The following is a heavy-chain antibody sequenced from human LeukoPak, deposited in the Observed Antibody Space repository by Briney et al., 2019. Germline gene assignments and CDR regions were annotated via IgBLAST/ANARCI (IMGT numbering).Heavy chain of an antibody. CDR2: ISSSGSTI. CDR3: ARAARRITMVRGVYFDY. D-gene: IGHD3-10*01. V-gene: IGHV3-48*03. CDR1: GFTFSSYE. J-gene: IGHJ4*02. Sequence: GGSLRLSCVASGFTFSSYEMNWVRQAPGKGLEWVSYISSSGSTIYYADSVKGRFTISRDNAKNSLYLQMNSLRAEDTAVYYCARAARRITMVRGVYFDYWGQGTLVTVSS.